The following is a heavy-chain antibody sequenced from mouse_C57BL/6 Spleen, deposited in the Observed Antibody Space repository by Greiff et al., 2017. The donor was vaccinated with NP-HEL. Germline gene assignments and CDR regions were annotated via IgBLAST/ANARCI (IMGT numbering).Heavy chain of an antibody. Sequence: QVQLQQPGAELVKPGASVKVSCKASGYTFTSYWMHWVKQRPGQGLEWIGRIHPSDSDTNYNQKFKGKATLTVDKSSSTAYMQLSSLTSEDSAVYYYAIGRPIYDGYYNYFDYWGQGTTLTVSS. D-gene: IGHD2-3*01. V-gene: IGHV1-74*01. CDR2: IHPSDSDT. J-gene: IGHJ2*01. CDR3: AIGRPIYDGYYNYFDY. CDR1: GYTFTSYW.